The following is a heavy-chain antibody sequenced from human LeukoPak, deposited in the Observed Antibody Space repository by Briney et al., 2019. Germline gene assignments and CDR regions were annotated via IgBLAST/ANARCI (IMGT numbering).Heavy chain of an antibody. D-gene: IGHD3-10*01. CDR1: GGSISSSSYY. Sequence: SETLSLTCTVSGGSISSSSYYWGWIRQPPGKGLEWIGSIYHSGSTYYNPSLKSRVTIAVETSKNQFSLKLSSVAAADTAVYYCARHYYGSGSPPGYNYYYMDVWGKGTTVTISS. V-gene: IGHV4-39*01. CDR2: IYHSGST. J-gene: IGHJ6*03. CDR3: ARHYYGSGSPPGYNYYYMDV.